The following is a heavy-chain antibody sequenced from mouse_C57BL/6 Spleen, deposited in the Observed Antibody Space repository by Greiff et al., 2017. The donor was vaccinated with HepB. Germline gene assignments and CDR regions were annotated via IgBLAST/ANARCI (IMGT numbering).Heavy chain of an antibody. CDR1: GFSLTSYG. Sequence: VQLQQSGPGLVAPSQSLSITCTVSGFSLTSYGVSWVRQPPGKGLEWLGVIWGDGSTNYHSALISRLSISKDNSKSQVFLKLKSLQADDTATYYGAKRRMYYYGSSTGYFDVWGTGTTVTVSS. CDR3: AKRRMYYYGSSTGYFDV. V-gene: IGHV2-3*01. CDR2: IWGDGST. D-gene: IGHD1-1*01. J-gene: IGHJ1*03.